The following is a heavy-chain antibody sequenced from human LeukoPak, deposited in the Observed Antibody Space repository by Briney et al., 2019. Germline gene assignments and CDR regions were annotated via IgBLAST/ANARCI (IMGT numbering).Heavy chain of an antibody. CDR2: INPNSGRT. J-gene: IGHJ4*02. V-gene: IGHV1-2*02. CDR1: GYSFNDYY. CDR3: ARDSSDILAGYYHF. Sequence: GASVKVSCKTSGYSFNDYYLHWVRQAPEQGLEWMGWINPNSGRTHYAPKFQGRVTLTTDTSITTAYMELSSLISGDTALYYCARDSSDILAGYYHFWGQGTLVTVSS. D-gene: IGHD3-9*01.